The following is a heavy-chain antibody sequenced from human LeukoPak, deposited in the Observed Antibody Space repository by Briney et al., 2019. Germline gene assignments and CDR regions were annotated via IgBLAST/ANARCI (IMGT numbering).Heavy chain of an antibody. J-gene: IGHJ4*02. CDR2: IYYSGST. D-gene: IGHD3-16*01. V-gene: IGHV4-59*12. CDR3: ARDRYVWGTGTLDY. Sequence: SETLSLTCTVSGGSISSYYWSWIRQPPGKGLEWIGYIYYSGSTNYNPSLKSRVTISVDTSKNQFSLKLSSATAADTAVYYCARDRYVWGTGTLDYWGQGTLVTVSS. CDR1: GGSISSYY.